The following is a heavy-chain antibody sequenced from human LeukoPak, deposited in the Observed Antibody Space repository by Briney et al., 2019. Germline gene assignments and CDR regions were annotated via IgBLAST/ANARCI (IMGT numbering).Heavy chain of an antibody. CDR1: GFGFSIYW. V-gene: IGHV3-7*01. D-gene: IGHD2-21*01. CDR3: GRSDSIGSVDY. CDR2: INHHGSDK. J-gene: IGHJ4*02. Sequence: GGSLRLSCAASGFGFSIYWMSWVRQAPGKGLEWVANINHHGSDKWYVDSVKGRFTIARDNTDNSLSLQMNSLRVEDTAVYYCGRSDSIGSVDYWGQGTLITVSS.